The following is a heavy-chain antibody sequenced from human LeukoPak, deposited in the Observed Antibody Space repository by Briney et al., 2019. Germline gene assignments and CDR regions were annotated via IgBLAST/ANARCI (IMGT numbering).Heavy chain of an antibody. CDR1: GFTFSSYW. Sequence: GGSLRLSCAASGFTFSSYWMHWVRQAPGKGLVWVSRINTDGSSTTYADSVKGRFTISRDNAKNTLYLQMYSLRAEDTAVYYCARHDWELKGSDYWGQGTLVTVSS. V-gene: IGHV3-74*01. CDR3: ARHDWELKGSDY. J-gene: IGHJ4*02. CDR2: INTDGSST. D-gene: IGHD1-26*01.